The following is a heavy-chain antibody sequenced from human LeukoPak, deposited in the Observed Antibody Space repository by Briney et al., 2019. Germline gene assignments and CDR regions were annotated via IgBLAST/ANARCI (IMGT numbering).Heavy chain of an antibody. Sequence: PGGSLRLSCAASGFTFDDYAMHWVRQAPGKGLEWVSGISWNSGSIGYADSVKGRFTISRDNAKNSLYLQMNSLRAEDTAVYYCARGGPGNYWGQGTLVTVSS. J-gene: IGHJ4*02. V-gene: IGHV3-9*01. CDR3: ARGGPGNY. CDR1: GFTFDDYA. D-gene: IGHD3-16*01. CDR2: ISWNSGSI.